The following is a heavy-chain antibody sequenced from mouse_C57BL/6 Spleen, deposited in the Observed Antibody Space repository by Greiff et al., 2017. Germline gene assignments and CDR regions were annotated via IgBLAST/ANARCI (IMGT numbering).Heavy chain of an antibody. Sequence: VQLQQSGAELVKPGASVKISCKASGYTFTDYYINWVKQRPGQGLEWIGKIGPGSGSTYYNEKFKGKATLTADKSSSTAYMQLSSLTSEDSAVYFCARDSDYYGSSYGYFDVWGTGTTVTVSS. D-gene: IGHD1-1*01. CDR2: IGPGSGST. V-gene: IGHV1-77*01. CDR1: GYTFTDYY. CDR3: ARDSDYYGSSYGYFDV. J-gene: IGHJ1*03.